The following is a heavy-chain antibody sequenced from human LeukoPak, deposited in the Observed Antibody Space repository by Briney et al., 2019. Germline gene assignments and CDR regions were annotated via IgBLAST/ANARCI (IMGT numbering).Heavy chain of an antibody. Sequence: HSGGSLRLSCAASGFTFSGSAMHWVRQAPGKGLEWVAVIWYDGSNKYYADSVKGRFTISRDNSKNALYLQMNSLRAEDTAVYYCARDPGNVDTAMAMTFDYWGQGTLVTVSS. J-gene: IGHJ4*02. CDR1: GFTFSGSA. V-gene: IGHV3-33*08. D-gene: IGHD5-18*01. CDR2: IWYDGSNK. CDR3: ARDPGNVDTAMAMTFDY.